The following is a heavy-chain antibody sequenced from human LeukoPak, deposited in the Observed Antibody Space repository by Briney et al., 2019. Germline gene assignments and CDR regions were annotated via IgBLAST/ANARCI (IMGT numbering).Heavy chain of an antibody. Sequence: SETLSLTCTVSGGSISSHYWSWIRQPPGKGLEWIGYIYYSGSTNYNPSLKSRVTISVDTSKNQFSLKLSSVTAADTAVYYCASDAYYGSGSYTSYYYYYYVDVWGKGTTVTVSS. J-gene: IGHJ6*03. CDR3: ASDAYYGSGSYTSYYYYYYVDV. CDR1: GGSISSHY. CDR2: IYYSGST. D-gene: IGHD3-10*01. V-gene: IGHV4-59*11.